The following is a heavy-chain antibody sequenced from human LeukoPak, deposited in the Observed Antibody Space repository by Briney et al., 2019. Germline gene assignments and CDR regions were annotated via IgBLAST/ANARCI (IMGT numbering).Heavy chain of an antibody. J-gene: IGHJ4*02. CDR1: GGSISSSNW. Sequence: PSETLSLTCAVSGGSISSSNWWSWVRQPPGKGLEWIGEIYHSGSTNYNPSLKSRVTISVDKSKNQFSLKLSSVTAADTAVYYCARAHDDFWSGYFDYWGQGTLVTVSS. CDR3: ARAHDDFWSGYFDY. D-gene: IGHD3-3*01. V-gene: IGHV4-4*02. CDR2: IYHSGST.